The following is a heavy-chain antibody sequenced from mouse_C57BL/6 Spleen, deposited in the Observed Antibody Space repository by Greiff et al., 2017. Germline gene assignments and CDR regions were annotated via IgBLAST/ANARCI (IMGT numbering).Heavy chain of an antibody. V-gene: IGHV1-55*01. Sequence: VQLQQPGAELVKPGASVKMSCKASGYTFTSYWITWVKQRPGQGLEWIGDIYPGSGSTNYNEKFKSKATLTVDTSSSTAYMQLSSRTSEDSAVYYCARSLGYGSSYGYWGQGTTLTVSS. J-gene: IGHJ2*01. CDR1: GYTFTSYW. CDR2: IYPGSGST. D-gene: IGHD1-1*01. CDR3: ARSLGYGSSYGY.